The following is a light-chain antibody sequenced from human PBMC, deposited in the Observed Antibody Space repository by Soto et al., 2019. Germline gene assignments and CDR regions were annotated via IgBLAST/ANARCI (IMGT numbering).Light chain of an antibody. J-gene: IGKJ3*01. Sequence: DIQMTQSPSSLSASVGDRVTITCRASQDISSSLAWYQQKPRKAPKLLIYAASTLQSGVSSRFSGSGSGTDFTLTISSLQPEDFATYYCQHAKSFPPTFGPGTKVDIK. CDR1: QDISSS. CDR3: QHAKSFPPT. CDR2: AAS. V-gene: IGKV1-12*01.